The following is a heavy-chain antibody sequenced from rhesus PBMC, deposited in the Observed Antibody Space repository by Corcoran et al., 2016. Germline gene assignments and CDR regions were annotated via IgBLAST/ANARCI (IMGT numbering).Heavy chain of an antibody. Sequence: QLQLQESGPGLVKPSETLSLTCAVSGGSVSTSNWWSWIRQTPGQGLGWIGRFSGSSVSTNYNPSLTSRVTISTDTSDNQFSLKVTSVTAADTAVYYCARAATGTGYFDLWGPGTPITISS. CDR2: FSGSSVST. CDR3: ARAATGTGYFDL. D-gene: IGHD6-31*01. CDR1: GGSVSTSNW. J-gene: IGHJ2*01. V-gene: IGHV4-57*01.